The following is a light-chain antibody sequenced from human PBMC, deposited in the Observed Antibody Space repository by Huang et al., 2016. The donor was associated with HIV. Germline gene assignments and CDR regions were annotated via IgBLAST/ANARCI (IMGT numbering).Light chain of an antibody. CDR2: AAS. V-gene: IGKV1-12*02. CDR1: QGVGSW. Sequence: DIQMTQSPSSVSASVGDRVTITCRASQGVGSWLAWYQQKPGKAPKLLIYAASSLHSGVPSRFSGSGSGTDFTLTISSLQPEDFATYYCQQVDSFPFTFGPGTEVDIK. CDR3: QQVDSFPFT. J-gene: IGKJ3*01.